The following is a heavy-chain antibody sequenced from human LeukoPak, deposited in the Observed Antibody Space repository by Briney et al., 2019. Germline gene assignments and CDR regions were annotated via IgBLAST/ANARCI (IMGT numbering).Heavy chain of an antibody. CDR1: GGSISSGSYY. J-gene: IGHJ3*02. D-gene: IGHD6-25*01. V-gene: IGHV4-61*02. CDR3: ARDNRVPGLISAYAFDI. CDR2: IYTSGST. Sequence: SQTLSVNCTVSGGSISSGSYYWSWIRQPAGKGLEWIGRIYTSGSTNYNPSLKSRVTISVDTSKNQFSLKLSSVTAADTAVYYCARDNRVPGLISAYAFDIWGQGTMVTVSS.